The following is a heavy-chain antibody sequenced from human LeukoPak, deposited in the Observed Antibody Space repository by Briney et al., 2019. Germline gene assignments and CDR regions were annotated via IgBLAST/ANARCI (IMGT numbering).Heavy chain of an antibody. CDR2: ISYDGSNK. D-gene: IGHD3-3*01. V-gene: IGHV3-30*18. CDR3: AKQEDYDFWSGYQTRGDAFDI. J-gene: IGHJ3*02. Sequence: GGSLRLSCAASGFTFSSYGMHWVRQAPGKGLEWVAVISYDGSNKYYADSVKGRFTISRDNSKNTLYLQMNSLRAEDTAVYYCAKQEDYDFWSGYQTRGDAFDIWGQGTMVTVSS. CDR1: GFTFSSYG.